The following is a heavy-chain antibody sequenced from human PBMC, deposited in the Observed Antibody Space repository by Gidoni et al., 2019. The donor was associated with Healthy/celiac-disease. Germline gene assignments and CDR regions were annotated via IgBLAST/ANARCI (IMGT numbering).Heavy chain of an antibody. D-gene: IGHD2-15*01. Sequence: EVQLLESGGGLVQPGGSLRLSCAASGFTFSSYAMSWVRQAPGKGLEWVSAISGSGGSTYYADSVKGRFTISRDNSKNTLYLQMNSLRAEDTAVYYCAKDAVDIVVVVAALWDPFDYWGQGTLVTVSS. CDR1: GFTFSSYA. CDR2: ISGSGGST. J-gene: IGHJ4*02. V-gene: IGHV3-23*01. CDR3: AKDAVDIVVVVAALWDPFDY.